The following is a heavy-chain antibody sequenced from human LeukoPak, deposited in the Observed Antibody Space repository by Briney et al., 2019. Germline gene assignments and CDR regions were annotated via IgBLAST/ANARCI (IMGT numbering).Heavy chain of an antibody. D-gene: IGHD5-12*01. CDR3: ARDLRGYDRSWFDP. CDR1: GGSISSYY. V-gene: IGHV4-4*07. Sequence: PSETLSLTCTVSGGSISSYYWSWIRQPAGKGLEWIGRIYTSGSTNYNPSLKSRVTMSVDTSKNQLSLKLSSVTAADTAVYYCARDLRGYDRSWFDPWGQGTLVTVSS. CDR2: IYTSGST. J-gene: IGHJ5*02.